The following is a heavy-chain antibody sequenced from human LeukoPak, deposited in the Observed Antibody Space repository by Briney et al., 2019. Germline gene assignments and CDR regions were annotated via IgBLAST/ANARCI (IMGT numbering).Heavy chain of an antibody. D-gene: IGHD3-22*01. CDR2: IIPIFGTA. CDR3: ARGSVPYYGIVVAHFDY. V-gene: IGHV1-69*13. Sequence: SVKVSCKASGGTFSSYAISWVRQAPGQGLEWMGGIIPIFGTANYVQKFQGRVTITADESTSTAYMELSSLRSEDTAVYYCARGSVPYYGIVVAHFDYWGQGTLVTVSS. J-gene: IGHJ4*02. CDR1: GGTFSSYA.